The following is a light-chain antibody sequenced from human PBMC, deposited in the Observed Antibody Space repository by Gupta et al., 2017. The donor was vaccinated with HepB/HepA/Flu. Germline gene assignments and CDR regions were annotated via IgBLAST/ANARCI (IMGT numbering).Light chain of an antibody. CDR2: DAT. CDR1: QSVSNY. V-gene: IGKV3-11*01. Sequence: EIVLTQSPATLSLSPGERATLSCRASQSVSNYLAWYQQKPGQAPRLLIYDATDRAPGIPARFSGSGSGTDFTLTISSLETEDFAVYYCQQRNNWFTFGGGTKVEMK. J-gene: IGKJ4*01. CDR3: QQRNNWFT.